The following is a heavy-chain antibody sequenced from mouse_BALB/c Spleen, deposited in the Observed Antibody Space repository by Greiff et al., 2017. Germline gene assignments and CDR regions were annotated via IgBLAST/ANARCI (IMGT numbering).Heavy chain of an antibody. CDR3: TPYYRYDGAFAY. CDR1: GFTFSNYW. Sequence: EVKLMESGGGLVQPGGSMKLSCVASGFTFSNYWMNWVRQSPEKGLEWVAEIRLKSNNYATHYAESVKGRFTISRDDSKSSVYLQMNNLRAEDTGIYYCTPYYRYDGAFAYWGQGTLVTVSA. CDR2: IRLKSNNYAT. D-gene: IGHD2-14*01. V-gene: IGHV6-6*02. J-gene: IGHJ3*01.